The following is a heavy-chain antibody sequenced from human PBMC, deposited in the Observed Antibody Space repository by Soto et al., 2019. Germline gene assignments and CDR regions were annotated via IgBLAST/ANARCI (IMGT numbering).Heavy chain of an antibody. CDR3: AILEQALDF. Sequence: ASVKVSCKAPADTFTSYYIHWVRQAPGHGLEWMGIINPNGGSTRFAQTFQGRITMTTDTSTSTAYMEMRSLRSDDTAVYYCAILEQALDFWGQGSLVTVSS. CDR2: INPNGGST. V-gene: IGHV1-46*01. CDR1: ADTFTSYY. J-gene: IGHJ4*02.